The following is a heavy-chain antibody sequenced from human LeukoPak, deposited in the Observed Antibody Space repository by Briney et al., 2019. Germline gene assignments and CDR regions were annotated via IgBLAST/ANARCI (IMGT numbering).Heavy chain of an antibody. V-gene: IGHV3-30*02. Sequence: GGSLRLSCAASGFAVSSNHMHWVRQAPGKGLEWVAFTPNYGSDKYSDSVKGRFTISRDNSKNTLYLQMDSLRVEDTAVYYCAKDLIGYGDFWGQGTLVTVSS. CDR3: AKDLIGYGDF. J-gene: IGHJ4*02. CDR1: GFAVSSNH. CDR2: TPNYGSDK. D-gene: IGHD3-9*01.